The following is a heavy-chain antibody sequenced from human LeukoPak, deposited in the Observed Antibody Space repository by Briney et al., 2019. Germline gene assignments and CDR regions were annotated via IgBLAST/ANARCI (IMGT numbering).Heavy chain of an antibody. J-gene: IGHJ6*02. V-gene: IGHV1-69*13. CDR3: ARDRAGIAVAGTQNYYYGMDV. CDR1: GDTFSSYA. CDR2: IIPIFGTA. Sequence: ASVKVSCKASGDTFSSYAISWVRQAPGQGLEWMGGIIPIFGTANYAQKFQGRVTITADESTSTAYMELSSLRSEDTAVYYCARDRAGIAVAGTQNYYYGMDVWGQGTTVTVSS. D-gene: IGHD6-19*01.